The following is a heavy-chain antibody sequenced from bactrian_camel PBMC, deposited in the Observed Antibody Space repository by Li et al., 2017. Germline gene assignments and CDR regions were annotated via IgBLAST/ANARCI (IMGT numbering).Heavy chain of an antibody. CDR2: IFSAGGST. CDR3: AAELLYDRLCYTINPSRLTF. CDR1: GYVYNSWSGSC. V-gene: IGHV3S1*01. Sequence: VQLVESGGGSVQPGGQLKLSCVSSGYVYNSWSGSCMAWFRQLPGKEREAVASIFSAGGSTYYADSVQGRFTISQDNAKHTLFLQMNDLKPEDTAMYYCAAELLYDRLCYTINPSRLTFWGQGTQVTVS. D-gene: IGHD1*01. J-gene: IGHJ4*01.